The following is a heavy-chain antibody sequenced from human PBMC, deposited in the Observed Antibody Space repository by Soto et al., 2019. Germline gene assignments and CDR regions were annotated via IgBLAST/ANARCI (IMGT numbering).Heavy chain of an antibody. J-gene: IGHJ6*02. V-gene: IGHV1-2*02. CDR2: INPNSGGT. CDR3: ATARPVYYYYGMDV. Sequence: QVQLVQSGAEVKKPRASVKVSCKASGYTFTGYYMHWVRQAPGQGLEWMGWINPNSGGTNYAQKFQGRVTMTRDTSIRTAYMELSRLRSDDTAVYYCATARPVYYYYGMDVWGQGTTVTVSS. D-gene: IGHD6-6*01. CDR1: GYTFTGYY.